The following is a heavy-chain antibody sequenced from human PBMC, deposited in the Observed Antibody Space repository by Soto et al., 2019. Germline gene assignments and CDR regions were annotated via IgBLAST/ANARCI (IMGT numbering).Heavy chain of an antibody. J-gene: IGHJ4*02. CDR1: GFSFNTYA. CDR2: ISGSGGNR. D-gene: IGHD1-26*01. V-gene: IGHV3-23*01. Sequence: LRLSCPASGFSFNTYAMTWVRQAPGKGLEWVSTISGSGGNRYYADSVKGRFTISRDNSKDTLFLQMNSLRAEDTAVYYCATPGGEEPLDYWGQGTLVTVSS. CDR3: ATPGGEEPLDY.